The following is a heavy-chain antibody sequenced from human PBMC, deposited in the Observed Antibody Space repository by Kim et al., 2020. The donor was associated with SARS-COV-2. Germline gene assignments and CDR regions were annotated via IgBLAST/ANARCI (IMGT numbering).Heavy chain of an antibody. CDR2: VSHDGNKK. D-gene: IGHD3-10*01. CDR1: GFSFSSYD. CDR3: AGVGPMVRGIVVNYYAMDV. V-gene: IGHV3-30*03. J-gene: IGHJ6*02. Sequence: GGSLRLSCAASGFSFSSYDIHWVRQAPGKGLEWVALVSHDGNKKYHADSVKGRFTISRDNSKKTLYLQMNSLRHEDTAVYYCAGVGPMVRGIVVNYYAMDVWGHGTTVTVSS.